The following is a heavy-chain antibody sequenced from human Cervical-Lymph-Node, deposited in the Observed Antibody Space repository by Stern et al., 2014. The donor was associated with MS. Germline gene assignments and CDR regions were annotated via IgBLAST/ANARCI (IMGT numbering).Heavy chain of an antibody. CDR3: ARQEGSRHYGLDV. D-gene: IGHD6-6*01. J-gene: IGHJ6*02. Sequence: EVQLVESGAAVKKSGGSLKISCKGSGYSFPAYWIAWVRQMPGKGLEWMGSINPGGSDTRYSSSFQGQGTISADKSTTTAYSQWSSLKASDTAMYYCARQEGSRHYGLDVWGQGTTVTVSS. CDR1: GYSFPAYW. CDR2: INPGGSDT. V-gene: IGHV5-51*01.